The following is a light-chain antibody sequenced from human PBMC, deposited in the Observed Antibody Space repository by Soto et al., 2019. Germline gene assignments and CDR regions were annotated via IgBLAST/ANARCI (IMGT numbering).Light chain of an antibody. Sequence: EIVLKQSPGTLSLSPGERATLSCRASPSVTNYLAWYQQKPGQPPRLLIYGAFNRAAGIPARFSGSGSGTDFTLTISSLEPEDSAVYYCQQRNIWPPVTFGQGTRLEI. J-gene: IGKJ5*01. CDR2: GAF. CDR1: PSVTNY. V-gene: IGKV3-11*01. CDR3: QQRNIWPPVT.